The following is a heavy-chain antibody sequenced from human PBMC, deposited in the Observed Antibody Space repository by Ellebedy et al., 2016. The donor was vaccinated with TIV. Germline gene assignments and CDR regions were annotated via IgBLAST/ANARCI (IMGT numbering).Heavy chain of an antibody. CDR1: GGSISSYY. Sequence: SETLSLXXTVSGGSISSYYWSWIRQPAGKGLEWIGRIYTSGSTNYNPSLKSRVTMSVDTSKSQFSLKLSSVTAADTAVYYCARGGGRWLHRGSGFDPWGQGTLVTVSS. V-gene: IGHV4-4*07. D-gene: IGHD5-24*01. CDR3: ARGGGRWLHRGSGFDP. J-gene: IGHJ5*02. CDR2: IYTSGST.